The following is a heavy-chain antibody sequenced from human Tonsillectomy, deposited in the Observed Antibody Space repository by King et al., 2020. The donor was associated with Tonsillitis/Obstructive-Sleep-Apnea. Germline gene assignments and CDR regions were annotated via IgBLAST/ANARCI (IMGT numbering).Heavy chain of an antibody. J-gene: IGHJ3*02. CDR2: INPYSGGT. Sequence: QLVQSGAEVKKPGASVNVSCKASGYTFTAYYMHWVRQAPGHGPEWMGWINPYSGGTKYAQKFQGRVTMTRDTSISTAYLERRRLTSDDTAVYYCSYRGDAFDIWGQGTMVTVSS. CDR1: GYTFTAYY. D-gene: IGHD4-11*01. V-gene: IGHV1-2*02. CDR3: SYRGDAFDI.